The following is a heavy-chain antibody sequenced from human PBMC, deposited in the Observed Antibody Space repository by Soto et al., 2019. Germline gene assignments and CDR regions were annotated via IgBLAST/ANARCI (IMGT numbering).Heavy chain of an antibody. Sequence: GASVKVSCKASGGTFSSYAISWVRQATGQGLEWMGWMNPNSGNTGYAQKFQGRVTMTRNTSISTAYMELSSLRSEDTAVYYCARGLRYCSSTSCLYYFDYWGQGTLVTVSS. D-gene: IGHD2-2*01. CDR3: ARGLRYCSSTSCLYYFDY. V-gene: IGHV1-8*02. CDR2: MNPNSGNT. CDR1: GGTFSSYA. J-gene: IGHJ4*02.